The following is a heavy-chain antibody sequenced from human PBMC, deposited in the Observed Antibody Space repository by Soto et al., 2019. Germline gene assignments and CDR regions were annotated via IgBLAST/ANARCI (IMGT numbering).Heavy chain of an antibody. CDR3: VRDTPGYPIH. CDR1: GFTFSSYG. J-gene: IGHJ4*02. Sequence: GGSLRLSCVASGFTFSSYGLIWVRQDPGKGLEWVSAISNYGAATYYADSVKGRFTISRDNSNNTPYLQMNSLRAEDTAVYFCVRDTPGYPIHWGQGTLVTVSS. CDR2: ISNYGAAT. D-gene: IGHD3-16*02. V-gene: IGHV3-23*01.